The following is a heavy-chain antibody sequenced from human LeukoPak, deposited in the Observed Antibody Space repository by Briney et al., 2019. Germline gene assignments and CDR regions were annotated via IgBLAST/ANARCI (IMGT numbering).Heavy chain of an antibody. Sequence: QPGGSLRLSCAAPGFTFSSYWMHWVRQAPGKGLAWVSRINSDGNSTGYADSVKGRFTISRDNAKNTLYLQMNSLRAEDTAVYYCARGEMATIYWGQGTLVTVSS. CDR2: INSDGNST. J-gene: IGHJ4*02. D-gene: IGHD5-24*01. CDR1: GFTFSSYW. CDR3: ARGEMATIY. V-gene: IGHV3-74*01.